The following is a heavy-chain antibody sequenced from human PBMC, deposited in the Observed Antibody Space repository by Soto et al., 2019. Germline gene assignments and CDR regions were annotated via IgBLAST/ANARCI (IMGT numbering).Heavy chain of an antibody. J-gene: IGHJ4*02. Sequence: QVQLVQSGAEVKKPGASVKVSCKASGYTFTGHYIHWVRQAPEQGPEWMGEIGPESGATRYAQKFQGRVTMTRDTSITTVYMELKNLSPDDKAVYYCGRGRSGQIVVFYWGQGTPVTVSS. CDR2: IGPESGAT. V-gene: IGHV1-2*02. D-gene: IGHD1-26*01. CDR1: GYTFTGHY. CDR3: GRGRSGQIVVFY.